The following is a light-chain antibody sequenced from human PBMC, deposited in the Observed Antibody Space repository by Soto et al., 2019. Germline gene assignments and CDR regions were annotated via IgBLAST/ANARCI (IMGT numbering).Light chain of an antibody. CDR2: DAS. J-gene: IGKJ5*01. Sequence: DIQMTQSPSTLSASVGDRVTITCRASQSISSWLAWYQQKPGKAPKLLIYDASSLESGGPSRFSGSGSGTEVTLTISSLQPDDFATYYCQQYNSYSSITFGQGTRLDIK. CDR1: QSISSW. CDR3: QQYNSYSSIT. V-gene: IGKV1-5*01.